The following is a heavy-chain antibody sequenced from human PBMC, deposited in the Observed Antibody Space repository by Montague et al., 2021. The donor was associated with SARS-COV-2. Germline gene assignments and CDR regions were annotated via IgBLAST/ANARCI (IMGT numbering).Heavy chain of an antibody. J-gene: IGHJ6*02. D-gene: IGHD5-12*01. V-gene: IGHV4-59*01. CDR1: GASIRDYY. CDR2: IYESGST. Sequence: SETLSLTCTVSGASIRDYYWSWIRQPPGKGLEWIGYIYESGSTKSNPSLTSRLIMSLDTSRNQFSLTLSSVTTADTAVYYCARDRGLSGFYGYDPLYFYGMDVWGQGTTVIVSS. CDR3: ARDRGLSGFYGYDPLYFYGMDV.